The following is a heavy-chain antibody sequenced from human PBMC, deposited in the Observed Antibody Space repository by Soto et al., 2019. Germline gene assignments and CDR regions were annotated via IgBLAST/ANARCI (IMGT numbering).Heavy chain of an antibody. J-gene: IGHJ4*02. Sequence: SETLSLTCAVYGGSFSCYYWIWIRQPPGKGLEWIGEINHSGSTNYNPSLKSRVTISVGTSKNQFSLKLSSVTAADTAVYYCARGGSGGDYDFWSGYLPGEFDYWGQGTLVTVSS. D-gene: IGHD3-3*01. CDR1: GGSFSCYY. CDR3: ARGGSGGDYDFWSGYLPGEFDY. CDR2: INHSGST. V-gene: IGHV4-34*01.